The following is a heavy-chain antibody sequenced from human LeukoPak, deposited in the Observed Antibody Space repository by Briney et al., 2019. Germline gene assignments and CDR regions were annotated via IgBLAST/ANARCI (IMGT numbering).Heavy chain of an antibody. V-gene: IGHV4-39*01. D-gene: IGHD1-1*01. CDR2: IYYSGST. Sequence: PSETLSLTCTVSGGSISSSSYYWGWIRQPPGKGLEWIGSIYYSGSTYYNPSLKSRVTISVDTSKNQFSLKLSSVTAADTAVYYCARGPFRERRKAFDIWGQGTMVTVSS. J-gene: IGHJ3*02. CDR1: GGSISSSSYY. CDR3: ARGPFRERRKAFDI.